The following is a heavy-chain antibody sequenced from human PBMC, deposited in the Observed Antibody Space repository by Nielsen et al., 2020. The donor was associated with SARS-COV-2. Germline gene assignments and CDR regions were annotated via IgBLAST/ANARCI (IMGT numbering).Heavy chain of an antibody. CDR2: ISYDGSNK. J-gene: IGHJ6*02. D-gene: IGHD2-15*01. V-gene: IGHV3-30*18. Sequence: GESLKISCAASGFTFSNYGMHWVRQAPGKGLEWVAVISYDGSNKYYADSVKGRFTISRDNSKNTLYLQMNSLRAEDTAVYYCAKDPSLAYYYYGMDVWGQGTTVTVSS. CDR1: GFTFSNYG. CDR3: AKDPSLAYYYYGMDV.